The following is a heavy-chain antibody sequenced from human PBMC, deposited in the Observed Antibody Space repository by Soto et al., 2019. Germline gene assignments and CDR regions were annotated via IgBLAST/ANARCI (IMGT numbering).Heavy chain of an antibody. CDR3: ARIGTLDWIDDY. CDR2: IIPMYGTT. V-gene: IGHV1-69*12. CDR1: GGTFRSYV. D-gene: IGHD1-1*01. J-gene: IGHJ4*02. Sequence: QVQLVQSGAEVKKPGSSVKVSCKASGGTFRSYVTSWVRQAPGQGLEWLGGIIPMYGTTYYAQTFQGRVTISADESTSTAFMEPSSLRSEDTAVYYCARIGTLDWIDDYWGQGTLVTVSS.